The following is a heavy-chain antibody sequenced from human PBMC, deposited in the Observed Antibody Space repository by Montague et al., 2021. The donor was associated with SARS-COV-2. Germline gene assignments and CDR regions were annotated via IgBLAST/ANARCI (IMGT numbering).Heavy chain of an antibody. J-gene: IGHJ3*02. D-gene: IGHD3-10*01. CDR2: IFQSGGI. CDR3: ASHPPHSPSGNDLVPGGFDT. CDR1: GGSIGGTNYY. Sequence: SETLSLTCTVYGGSIGGTNYYWDWIRQSPGKGLEWIGNIFQSGGISYNPSLKSRVTISVDTSTDQFSLRLSSVTAADTAVYFCASHPPHSPSGNDLVPGGFDTWGPGTMVTVSS. V-gene: IGHV4-39*01.